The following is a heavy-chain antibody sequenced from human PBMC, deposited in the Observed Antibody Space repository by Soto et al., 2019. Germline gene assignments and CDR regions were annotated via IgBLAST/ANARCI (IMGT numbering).Heavy chain of an antibody. Sequence: GGSLRLSCAASGVTFSDYYMSWIRQAPGKGLEWVSYISSSGSTIYYADSVKGRFTISRDNAKNSLYLQMNSLRAEDTAVYYSARDLSVRGRGTHFDYWGQGTLVTVSS. CDR3: ARDLSVRGRGTHFDY. V-gene: IGHV3-11*01. CDR2: ISSSGSTI. J-gene: IGHJ4*02. CDR1: GVTFSDYY. D-gene: IGHD3-10*01.